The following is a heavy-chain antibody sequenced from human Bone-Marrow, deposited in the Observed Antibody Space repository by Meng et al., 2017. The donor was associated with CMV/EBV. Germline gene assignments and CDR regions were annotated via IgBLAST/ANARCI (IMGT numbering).Heavy chain of an antibody. D-gene: IGHD2-21*01. CDR2: IVDSGNT. CDR1: GASIRGYY. CDR3: AKSIYRNDDYHFYGMDV. Sequence: SETLSLTCTVSGASIRGYYWSWIRQPPGKGLEWIGYIVDSGNTNYIPSLKSRLTMSVDTSKNQFSLELSSVTAADTAVYYCAKSIYRNDDYHFYGMDVWGQGTTVTVSS. J-gene: IGHJ6*02. V-gene: IGHV4-59*03.